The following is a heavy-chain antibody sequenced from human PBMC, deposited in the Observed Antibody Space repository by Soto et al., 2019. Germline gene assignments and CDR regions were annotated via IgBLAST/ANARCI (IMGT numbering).Heavy chain of an antibody. D-gene: IGHD3-3*01. V-gene: IGHV4-59*01. J-gene: IGHJ6*02. CDR2: IYYSGST. Sequence: SETLSLTCTVSGGSISSYYWSWIRQPPGKGLEWIGYIYYSGSTNYNPSLKSRVTISVDTSKNQFSLKLSSVTAADTAVYYCARVRGANPYYDCWSGYYPYYYYGMDVWGQGTTVTVSS. CDR3: ARVRGANPYYDCWSGYYPYYYYGMDV. CDR1: GGSISSYY.